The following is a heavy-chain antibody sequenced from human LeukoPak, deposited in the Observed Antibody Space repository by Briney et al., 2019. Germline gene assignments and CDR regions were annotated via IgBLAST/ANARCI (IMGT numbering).Heavy chain of an antibody. CDR3: AISKGSWYRYYYGMDV. D-gene: IGHD6-13*01. CDR1: GGTFSSYA. Sequence: EASVKVSCKASGGTFSSYAISWVRQAPGQGLEWMGGIIPIFGIANYAQKFQGRVTITADKSTSTAYMELSSLRSEDTAVYYCAISKGSWYRYYYGMDVWGQGTTVTVSS. CDR2: IIPIFGIA. J-gene: IGHJ6*02. V-gene: IGHV1-69*17.